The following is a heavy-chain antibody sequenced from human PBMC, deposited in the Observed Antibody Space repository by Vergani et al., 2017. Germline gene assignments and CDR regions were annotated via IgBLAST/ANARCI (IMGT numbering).Heavy chain of an antibody. V-gene: IGHV3-23*01. D-gene: IGHD2/OR15-2a*01. CDR1: GFTFSNSA. Sequence: EVQLLESGGGLVQPGGSLRLTCAASGFTFSNSAMSWVRQTSGKGLEWVSAISGHGDRTYYADSVKGRFTISRDNSKNTVYLQMKSLKAEDRATYYCAREERSNTSPFVGDWGQGTLVTVSS. CDR2: ISGHGDRT. CDR3: AREERSNTSPFVGD. J-gene: IGHJ4*02.